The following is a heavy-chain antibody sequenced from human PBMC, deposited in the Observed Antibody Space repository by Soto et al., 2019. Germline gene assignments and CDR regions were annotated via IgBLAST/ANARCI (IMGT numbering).Heavy chain of an antibody. CDR1: GYAFTSYG. Sequence: QVQLVQSGPEVKNPGASVRVSCVASGYAFTSYGVNWVRQAPGQGLEWMGWIAPHSGRTTYLPKFPRRVTMTADASTNTSSIELRSRTSDATGKYFCARAATGSYHSASWGQGTVVTVSS. CDR2: IAPHSGRT. V-gene: IGHV1-18*04. CDR3: ARAATGSYHSAS. D-gene: IGHD3-10*01. J-gene: IGHJ5*02.